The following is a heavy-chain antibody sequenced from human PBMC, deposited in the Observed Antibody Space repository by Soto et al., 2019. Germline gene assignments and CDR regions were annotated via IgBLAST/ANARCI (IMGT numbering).Heavy chain of an antibody. CDR3: VRNWRYYGGDYYYGMDA. V-gene: IGHV2-5*02. J-gene: IGHJ6*02. CDR1: GFSLNTGGVG. CDR2: IYWDDDE. Sequence: ITLKESGPTLVKPTQTLTLTCTFSGFSLNTGGVGVGWVRQPRGKAMEWLALIYWDDDERYRPSLRSRLNIPKDTNNHQVVLTMTNQDPEDTATYYCVRNWRYYGGDYYYGMDAWGQGTTVTVSS. D-gene: IGHD3-10*01.